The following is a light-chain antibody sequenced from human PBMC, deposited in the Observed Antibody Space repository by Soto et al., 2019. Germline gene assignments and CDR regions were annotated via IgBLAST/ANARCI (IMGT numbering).Light chain of an antibody. Sequence: EIVMTQSPATLSVSPGERATLSCRASKSVVSDFAWYQQKPGQAPRLLIYGASTRATGITARFSGSGSGAEFTLTISSLQSGDFAVYYCQQYNNWPITFGGGTKVEIK. V-gene: IGKV3-15*01. CDR1: KSVVSD. CDR3: QQYNNWPIT. CDR2: GAS. J-gene: IGKJ4*01.